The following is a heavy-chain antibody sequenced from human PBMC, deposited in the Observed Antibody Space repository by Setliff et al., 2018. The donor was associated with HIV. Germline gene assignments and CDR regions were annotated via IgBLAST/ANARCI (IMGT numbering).Heavy chain of an antibody. Sequence: SETLSLTCAVYGGSFSGYYWSWIRQPPGKGLEWIGEINHSGSTNYKPSLKSRVTISVVMSKNQVSLKVSSVTAADTAVYYCARGHGVYSGSYLAVYFDYWGQGTLVTVSS. CDR3: ARGHGVYSGSYLAVYFDY. CDR2: INHSGST. CDR1: GGSFSGYY. J-gene: IGHJ4*02. D-gene: IGHD1-26*01. V-gene: IGHV4-34*01.